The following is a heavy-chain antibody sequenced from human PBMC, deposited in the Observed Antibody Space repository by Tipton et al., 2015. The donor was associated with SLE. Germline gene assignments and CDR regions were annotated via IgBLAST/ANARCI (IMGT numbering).Heavy chain of an antibody. CDR3: ARCGGGYGMDV. D-gene: IGHD2-21*01. V-gene: IGHV4-59*01. Sequence: TLSLTCTVSGGSISSYYWSWIRQPPGKGLKWIGYIYYSGSTNYNPSLMSRVTISVDTSKNQFTLKLNSVTTADTAVYYCARCGGGYGMDVWGQGTTVTVSS. CDR1: GGSISSYY. CDR2: IYYSGST. J-gene: IGHJ6*02.